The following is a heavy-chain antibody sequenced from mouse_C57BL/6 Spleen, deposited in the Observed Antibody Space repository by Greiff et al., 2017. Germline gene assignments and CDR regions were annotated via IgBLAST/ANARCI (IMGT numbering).Heavy chain of an antibody. Sequence: QVQLQQSGAELVRPGASVTLSCKASGYTFTDYEMHWVKQTPVHGLEWIGAIDPETGGTAYNQKFKGKAILTADKSSSTAYMELRSLTSEDSAVYYCTRGAQAAFYWGQDTTLTVSS. D-gene: IGHD3-2*02. V-gene: IGHV1-15*01. CDR1: GYTFTDYE. CDR3: TRGAQAAFY. J-gene: IGHJ2*01. CDR2: IDPETGGT.